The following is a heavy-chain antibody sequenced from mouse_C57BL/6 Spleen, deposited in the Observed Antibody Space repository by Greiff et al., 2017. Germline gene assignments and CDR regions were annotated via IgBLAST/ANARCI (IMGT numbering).Heavy chain of an antibody. CDR3: ARHEEASYYGSSPWYFDV. CDR1: GYTFTEYT. CDR2: FYPGSGSI. Sequence: VKLQESGAELVKPGASVKLSCKASGYTFTEYTIHWVKQRSGQGLEWIGWFYPGSGSIKYNEKFKDKATLTADKSSSTVYMELSRLTSEDSAVYFCARHEEASYYGSSPWYFDVWGTGTTVTVSS. V-gene: IGHV1-62-2*01. J-gene: IGHJ1*03. D-gene: IGHD1-1*01.